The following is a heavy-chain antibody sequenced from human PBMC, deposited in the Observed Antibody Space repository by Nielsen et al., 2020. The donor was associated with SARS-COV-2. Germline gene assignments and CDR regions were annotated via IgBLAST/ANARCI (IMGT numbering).Heavy chain of an antibody. CDR3: ARGPYSSSWYYFDY. J-gene: IGHJ4*02. CDR2: ISSSSSTI. D-gene: IGHD6-13*01. Sequence: GESLKISCAASGFTFSSYSMNWVRQAPGKGLEWVSYISSSSSTIYYADSVKGRFTISRDNSKNTLYLQMNSLRAEDTAVYYCARGPYSSSWYYFDYWGQGTLVTVSS. CDR1: GFTFSSYS. V-gene: IGHV3-48*01.